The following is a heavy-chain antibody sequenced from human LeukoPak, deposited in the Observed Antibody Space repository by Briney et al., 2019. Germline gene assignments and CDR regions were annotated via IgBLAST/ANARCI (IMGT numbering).Heavy chain of an antibody. CDR3: ARVFGPHGMDV. D-gene: IGHD3-3*01. CDR2: IYYSGST. CDR1: GDSTSSYY. J-gene: IGHJ6*02. Sequence: SETLSLTCTVSGDSTSSYYWSWIRQPPGKGLEWIGYIYYSGSTNYNPSLKSRLTISIDTSKNQFSLKLSSVTAADTAVYYCARVFGPHGMDVWGQGPTVTVSS. V-gene: IGHV4-59*08.